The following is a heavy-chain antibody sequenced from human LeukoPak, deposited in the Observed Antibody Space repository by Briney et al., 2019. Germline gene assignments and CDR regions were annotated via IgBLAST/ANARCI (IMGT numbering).Heavy chain of an antibody. Sequence: GASVKVSCKASGYTFTSYYMHWVRQAPGQGLEWMGIINPSGGGTNYAQKFQGRVTMTRDTSTSTVYMELSSLRSEDTAVYYCARDNWIAVADDAFDIWGQGTMVTVSS. D-gene: IGHD6-19*01. J-gene: IGHJ3*02. CDR1: GYTFTSYY. CDR3: ARDNWIAVADDAFDI. CDR2: INPSGGGT. V-gene: IGHV1-46*01.